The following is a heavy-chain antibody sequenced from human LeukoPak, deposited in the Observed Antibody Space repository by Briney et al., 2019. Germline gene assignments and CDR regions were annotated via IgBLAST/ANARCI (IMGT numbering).Heavy chain of an antibody. CDR2: ISSSSSYI. V-gene: IGHV3-21*01. CDR3: ARDLWSSSYNHYYGMDV. Sequence: GGSLRLSCAASGFTFSSYSMNWVRQAPGKGLEWVSSISSSSSYIYCADSVKGRFTISRDNAKNSLYLQMNSLRAEDTAVYYCARDLWSSSYNHYYGMDVWGQGTTVTVSS. J-gene: IGHJ6*02. D-gene: IGHD6-13*01. CDR1: GFTFSSYS.